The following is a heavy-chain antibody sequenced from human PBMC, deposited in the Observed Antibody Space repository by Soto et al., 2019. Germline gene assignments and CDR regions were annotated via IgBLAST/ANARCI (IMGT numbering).Heavy chain of an antibody. J-gene: IGHJ5*02. CDR2: IYYSGSA. Sequence: QVQLQESGPGLVQPSQTLSLTCSVSGDSITNGYYYWSWIRQHPGKGLEWIGYIYYSGSAYYNPSFKSRATIXXDXSXXQCSLKLTSVTAADTTMYYCAIAKLVTPYWGLFAPSLQGTLVTVSS. D-gene: IGHD3-16*01. V-gene: IGHV4-31*03. CDR1: GDSITNGYYY. CDR3: AIAKLVTPYWGLFAP.